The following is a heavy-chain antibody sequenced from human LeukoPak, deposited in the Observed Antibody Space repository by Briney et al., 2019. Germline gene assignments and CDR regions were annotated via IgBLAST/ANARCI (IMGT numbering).Heavy chain of an antibody. D-gene: IGHD6-13*01. V-gene: IGHV7-4-1*02. J-gene: IGHJ3*02. Sequence: ASVKVSCKASGYTFTGYYMHWVRQAPGQGLEWMGWINTNTGNPTYAQGFTGRFVFSLDTSVSTAYLQISSLKAEDTAVYYCARRQQQTDWAFDIWGQGTMVTVSS. CDR1: GYTFTGYY. CDR2: INTNTGNP. CDR3: ARRQQQTDWAFDI.